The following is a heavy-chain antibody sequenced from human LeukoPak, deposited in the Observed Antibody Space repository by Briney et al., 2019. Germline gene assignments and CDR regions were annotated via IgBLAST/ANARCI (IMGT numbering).Heavy chain of an antibody. V-gene: IGHV3-23*01. CDR2: QTANSDDT. CDR1: GFAFSAYA. Sequence: GGSLRLSCTASGFAFSAYAMTWVRQVPGKGLEWVSSQTANSDDTTDADSVRGRFTMSRDNSKNSLYLQMNNLRAEDTATYYCGRDPNGNYVGAFEFWGQGTLVTVSS. J-gene: IGHJ3*01. D-gene: IGHD4-17*01. CDR3: GRDPNGNYVGAFEF.